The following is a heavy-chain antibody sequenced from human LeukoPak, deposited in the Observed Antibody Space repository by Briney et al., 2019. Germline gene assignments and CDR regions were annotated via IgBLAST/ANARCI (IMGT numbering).Heavy chain of an antibody. Sequence: GGSLRLSCAASGFTFSSYEMNWVRQAPGKGLEWVSSISSSSSYIYYADSVKGRFTISRDNAKNSLYLQMNSLRAEDTAVYYCARDDYQPPYYFDYWGQGTLVTVSS. CDR3: ARDDYQPPYYFDY. V-gene: IGHV3-21*01. CDR2: ISSSSSYI. J-gene: IGHJ4*02. D-gene: IGHD2-2*01. CDR1: GFTFSSYE.